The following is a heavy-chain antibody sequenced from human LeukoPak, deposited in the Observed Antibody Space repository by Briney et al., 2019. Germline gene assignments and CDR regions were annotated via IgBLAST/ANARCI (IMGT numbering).Heavy chain of an antibody. J-gene: IGHJ4*02. Sequence: GGSLRLSCAASGFTFSSYAMSWVRQAPGKGLEWVSAISGSGGSTYYADSVKGRFTISRDISKNTLYLQMNSLRAEDTAVYYCAKGGGSRPIPFDYWGQGTLVTVSS. CDR1: GFTFSSYA. V-gene: IGHV3-23*01. D-gene: IGHD5-12*01. CDR3: AKGGGSRPIPFDY. CDR2: ISGSGGST.